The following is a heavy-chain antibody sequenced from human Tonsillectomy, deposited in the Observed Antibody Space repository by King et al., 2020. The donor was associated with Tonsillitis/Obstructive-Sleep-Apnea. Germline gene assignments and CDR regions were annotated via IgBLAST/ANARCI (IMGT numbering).Heavy chain of an antibody. D-gene: IGHD2-2*01. CDR2: ISGSGGST. Sequence: VQLVESGGGLVQPGGSLRLSCAASGFTFSSYAMSWVRQAPGKGLEWVSAISGSGGSTYYADSVKGRFTLSRDNSKNTLYLQMNSLRAEDTAVYYCALGVGYCSSTSCYGGRLDYWVQGTLVTVSS. V-gene: IGHV3-23*04. J-gene: IGHJ4*02. CDR3: ALGVGYCSSTSCYGGRLDY. CDR1: GFTFSSYA.